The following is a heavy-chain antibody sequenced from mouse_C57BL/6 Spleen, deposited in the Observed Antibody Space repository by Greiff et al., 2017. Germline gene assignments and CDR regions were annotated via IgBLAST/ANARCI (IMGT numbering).Heavy chain of an antibody. CDR1: GYTFTSYW. D-gene: IGHD4-1*01. J-gene: IGHJ3*01. Sequence: QVHVKQPGTELVKPGASVKLSCKASGYTFTSYWMHWVKQRPGQGLEWIGNINPNNGGTNYNEKFKSKATLTVDKSSSTAYMQLSRLTSEDAAVYFCASLANWDLAWFADWGQGTLVTVSA. CDR3: ASLANWDLAWFAD. V-gene: IGHV1-53*01. CDR2: INPNNGGT.